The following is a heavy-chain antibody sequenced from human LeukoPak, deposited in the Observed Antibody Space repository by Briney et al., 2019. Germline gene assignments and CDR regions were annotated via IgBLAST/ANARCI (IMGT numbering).Heavy chain of an antibody. CDR3: ARDRNDQGMDV. CDR1: GFTFSSYG. CDR2: IWYDGSNK. Sequence: GGSLRLSCAASGFTFSSYGMHWVRQAPGKGLEWVAVIWYDGSNKYYADSVKGRSTISRDNSKNTLYLQMNSLRAEDTAVYYCARDRNDQGMDVWGQGTTVTVSS. D-gene: IGHD1-1*01. J-gene: IGHJ6*02. V-gene: IGHV3-33*01.